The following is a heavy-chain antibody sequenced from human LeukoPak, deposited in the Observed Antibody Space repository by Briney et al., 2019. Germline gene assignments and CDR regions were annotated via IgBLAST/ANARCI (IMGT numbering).Heavy chain of an antibody. V-gene: IGHV3-30*18. Sequence: PGGSLRLSCAASGFTFSSYGMHWVRQAPGKGLEWVAVISYDGSNKYYADSVKGRFTISRDNSKNTLYLQMSSLRAEDTAVYFCAKGEGYGYIDYWGQGTLVTVSS. CDR3: AKGEGYGYIDY. CDR1: GFTFSSYG. J-gene: IGHJ4*02. D-gene: IGHD6-13*01. CDR2: ISYDGSNK.